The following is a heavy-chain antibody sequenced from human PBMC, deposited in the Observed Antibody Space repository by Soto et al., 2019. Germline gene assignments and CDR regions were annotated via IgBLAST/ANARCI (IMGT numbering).Heavy chain of an antibody. CDR1: GYTFTSYG. CDR3: AREGYYDSSGYRFDY. V-gene: IGHV1-18*01. D-gene: IGHD3-22*01. CDR2: ISAYNGNT. Sequence: ASVKVSCKASGYTFTSYGISWVRQAPGQGLEWMGWISAYNGNTNYAQKLQGRVTMTTDTSTSTAYMELRSLRSDDTAVYYCAREGYYDSSGYRFDYWGKGTLVTVSS. J-gene: IGHJ4*02.